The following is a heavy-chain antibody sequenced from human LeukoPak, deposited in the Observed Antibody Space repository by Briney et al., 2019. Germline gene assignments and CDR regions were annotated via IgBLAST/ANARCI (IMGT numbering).Heavy chain of an antibody. J-gene: IGHJ4*02. D-gene: IGHD2-15*01. CDR2: ISVSLTHI. CDR1: GFTFSSYS. CDR3: GRDLTGSGSLLQFEY. Sequence: GGSLRLSCVASGFTFSSYSMNWSRQAPRKGLELVSSISVSLTHIYYADSLKGRFTASTDNAQNSLYLEMNPLRGEDTGVYYCGRDLTGSGSLLQFEYGVQGAVVTVSS. V-gene: IGHV3-21*01.